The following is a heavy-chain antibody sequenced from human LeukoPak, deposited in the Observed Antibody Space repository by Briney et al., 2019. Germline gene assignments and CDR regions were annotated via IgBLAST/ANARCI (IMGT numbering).Heavy chain of an antibody. V-gene: IGHV4-39*07. D-gene: IGHD2-15*01. Sequence: PSETLSLTCTVSGGSLSSSSYYWGWIRQPPGKGLEWIGSIYYSGSTYYNPSLKSRVTISVDTSKNQFSLKLSSVTAADTAVYYCARTPERYCSGGSCYSGWFDPWGQGTLVTVSS. CDR1: GGSLSSSSYY. J-gene: IGHJ5*02. CDR3: ARTPERYCSGGSCYSGWFDP. CDR2: IYYSGST.